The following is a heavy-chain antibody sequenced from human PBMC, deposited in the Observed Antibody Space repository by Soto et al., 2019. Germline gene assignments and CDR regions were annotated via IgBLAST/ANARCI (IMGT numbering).Heavy chain of an antibody. CDR2: ISAYNGNT. J-gene: IGHJ5*02. CDR1: GYTFTSYG. Sequence: ASVKVSCKASGYTFTSYGISWVRQAPGQGLEWMGWISAYNGNTNYAQKLQGRVTMTTDTSTSTAYMELRSLRSDDTAVYYCASIVGATKRGWFDPWGQGTLVTVSS. V-gene: IGHV1-18*01. CDR3: ASIVGATKRGWFDP. D-gene: IGHD1-26*01.